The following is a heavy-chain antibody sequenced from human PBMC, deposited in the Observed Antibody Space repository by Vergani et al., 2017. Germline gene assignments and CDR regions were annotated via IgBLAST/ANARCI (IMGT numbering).Heavy chain of an antibody. D-gene: IGHD4-17*01. CDR1: GFTFSSYA. Sequence: EVQLLESGGGLVQPGGSLRLSCAASGFTFSSYAMSWVRQAPGKGLEWVSSISSSSSYIYYADSVKGRFTISRDNAKNSLYLQMNSLRAEDTAVYYCARVTDYGDYLNYWGQGTLVTVSS. CDR2: ISSSSSYI. V-gene: IGHV3-21*01. J-gene: IGHJ4*02. CDR3: ARVTDYGDYLNY.